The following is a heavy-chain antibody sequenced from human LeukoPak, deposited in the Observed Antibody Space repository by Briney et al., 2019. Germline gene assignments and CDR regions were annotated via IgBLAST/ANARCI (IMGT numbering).Heavy chain of an antibody. V-gene: IGHV3-49*04. J-gene: IGHJ4*02. CDR2: IRSKAYGGTT. Sequence: GGSLRLSCTASGFTFGDYAMSWVRQAPGKGLEWVGFIRSKAYGGTTEYAASVKGRFTISRDDSKSIAYLQVNSLKTEDTAVYYCTGSFGELSFFAHWGQGTLVTVSS. CDR1: GFTFGDYA. CDR3: TGSFGELSFFAH. D-gene: IGHD3-10*01.